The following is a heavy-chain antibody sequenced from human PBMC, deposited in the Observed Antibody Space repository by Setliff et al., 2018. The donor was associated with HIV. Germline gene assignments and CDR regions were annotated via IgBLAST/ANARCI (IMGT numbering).Heavy chain of an antibody. Sequence: ASVKVSCKASGYTFTSYYMHWVRQAPGQGLEWMGIINPSGGSTSYAQKFQGRVTMTRDTSTSTVYMELSSLRSEDTAVYYCACTYYYGSGSPGSYYYHMDVWGKGTTVTVSS. CDR1: GYTFTSYY. CDR2: INPSGGST. V-gene: IGHV1-46*01. D-gene: IGHD3-10*01. J-gene: IGHJ6*03. CDR3: ACTYYYGSGSPGSYYYHMDV.